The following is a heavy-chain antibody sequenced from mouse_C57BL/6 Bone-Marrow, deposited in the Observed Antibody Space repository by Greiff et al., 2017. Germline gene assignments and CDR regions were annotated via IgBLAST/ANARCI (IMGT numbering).Heavy chain of an antibody. Sequence: VQLQQSGAELVRPGASVKLSCKASGYTFTDYYINWVKQRPGQGLEWIARIYPGSGNTYYNDKFKGKATLTAEKSSSTAYMQLSSLTSEDSAVYFCARGDYCGSSCGWLAYWGQGTLVTVSA. CDR1: GYTFTDYY. CDR3: ARGDYCGSSCGWLAY. D-gene: IGHD1-1*01. V-gene: IGHV1-76*01. J-gene: IGHJ3*01. CDR2: IYPGSGNT.